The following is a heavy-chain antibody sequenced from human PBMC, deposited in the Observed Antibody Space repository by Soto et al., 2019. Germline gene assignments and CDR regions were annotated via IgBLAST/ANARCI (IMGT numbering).Heavy chain of an antibody. CDR1: GGSISSGGYY. Sequence: VQLQESGPGLVKPSQTLSLTCTVSGGSISSGGYYWSWIRQHPGKGLEWIGYIYYSGSTYYNPSLKSRVTISVDTSKNQFSLKLSSVTAADTAVYYCARAVGYCSGGSCYFFDYWGQGTLVTVSS. CDR2: IYYSGST. D-gene: IGHD2-15*01. J-gene: IGHJ4*02. CDR3: ARAVGYCSGGSCYFFDY. V-gene: IGHV4-31*03.